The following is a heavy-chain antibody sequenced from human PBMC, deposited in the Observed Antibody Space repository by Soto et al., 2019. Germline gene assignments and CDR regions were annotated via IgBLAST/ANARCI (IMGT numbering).Heavy chain of an antibody. CDR3: ARLEGYSTAWYSYFFDS. CDR1: GYSFTTYW. V-gene: IGHV5-51*01. J-gene: IGHJ4*02. Sequence: PGESLKISCKGSGYSFTTYWIGWVRQMPGKGLEWMAIIYPGGSDTRYSPSFQGQVTISADKSISTAYLQWNTLKASDTAMYYCARLEGYSTAWYSYFFDSWGQGTLVTVSS. CDR2: IYPGGSDT. D-gene: IGHD6-19*01.